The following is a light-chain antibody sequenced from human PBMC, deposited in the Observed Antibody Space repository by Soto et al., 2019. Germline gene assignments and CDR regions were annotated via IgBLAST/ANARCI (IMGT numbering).Light chain of an antibody. CDR2: DAS. CDR1: QSIIRL. Sequence: RTTLSPSTLSASVKDTVSITCRASQSIIRLLAWYQQRPGKAPKLLICDASTLESGVPPRFSGSGSGTEFTLTINSLQPDDFATYYCQPYNIDAGTFGQGTKG. CDR3: QPYNIDAGT. V-gene: IGKV1-5*01. J-gene: IGKJ1*01.